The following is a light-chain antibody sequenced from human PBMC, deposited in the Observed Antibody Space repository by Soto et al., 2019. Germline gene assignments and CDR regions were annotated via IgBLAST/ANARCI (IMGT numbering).Light chain of an antibody. CDR1: SSDVGGYNY. J-gene: IGLJ1*01. CDR2: DVS. CDR3: SSYTSITPLV. V-gene: IGLV2-14*01. Sequence: QTALTQPASVSGAPGQPITISCTGTSSDVGGYNYVSWYQQRPGKAPKLMIYDVSYRPSGVSSRFSGSKSGNTASLTISGLQTEDEADYYCSSYTSITPLVFGTGTKVTVL.